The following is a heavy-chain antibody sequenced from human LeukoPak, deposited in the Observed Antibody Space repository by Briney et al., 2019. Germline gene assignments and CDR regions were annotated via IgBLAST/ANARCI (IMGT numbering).Heavy chain of an antibody. D-gene: IGHD6-19*01. CDR1: GFTFSSYD. J-gene: IGHJ4*02. V-gene: IGHV3-7*01. CDR2: IKQDGSEK. Sequence: PGRSLRLSCAASGFTFSSYDMHWVRQAPGKGLEWVANIKQDGSEKYYVDSVKGRFTISRDNAKNSLYLQMNSLRAEDTAVYYCAREVAGFDHWGQGTLVTVSS. CDR3: AREVAGFDH.